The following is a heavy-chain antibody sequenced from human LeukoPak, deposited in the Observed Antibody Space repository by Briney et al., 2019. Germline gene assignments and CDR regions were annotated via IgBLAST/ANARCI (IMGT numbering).Heavy chain of an antibody. J-gene: IGHJ4*02. D-gene: IGHD6-6*01. CDR3: ARVPVKRVAIVPRQQYYFVY. CDR2: IFYSGST. CDR1: GDSISSYY. Sequence: SETLSLTCTVSGDSISSYYWSWIRQPPGKGLEWIGYIFYSGSTNYNPSLKSRVTISIDTSKNQFSLKLSSVTAADTAVYYCARVPVKRVAIVPRQQYYFVYWGQGTLVTVSS. V-gene: IGHV4-59*01.